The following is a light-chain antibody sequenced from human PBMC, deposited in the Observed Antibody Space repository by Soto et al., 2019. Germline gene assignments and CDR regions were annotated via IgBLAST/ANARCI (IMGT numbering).Light chain of an antibody. V-gene: IGLV2-14*01. CDR1: SSDVGGYNH. Sequence: QSVLTQPASVSGSPGQSITISCTGTSSDVGGYNHVSWYQQHPGKAPKVMIYEVSNRPSGVSNRFSGSKSGNTASLTISGLQTEDEADYYCSSFTSSDSLVIFGGGTKLTVL. J-gene: IGLJ2*01. CDR3: SSFTSSDSLVI. CDR2: EVS.